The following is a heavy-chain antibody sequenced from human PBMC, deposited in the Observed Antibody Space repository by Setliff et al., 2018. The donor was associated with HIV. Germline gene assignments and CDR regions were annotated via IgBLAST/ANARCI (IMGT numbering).Heavy chain of an antibody. V-gene: IGHV1-8*01. Sequence: ASVKVFCKASGYTFTSYDVNWVRQATGQGLEWMGWMNPNNGNTGYAQKFQGRVTMTRNTSISTAYMELSSLRSEDTAVYYCAREGNFWRVFDPWGQGTLVTVSS. CDR1: GYTFTSYD. D-gene: IGHD3-3*01. J-gene: IGHJ5*02. CDR3: AREGNFWRVFDP. CDR2: MNPNNGNT.